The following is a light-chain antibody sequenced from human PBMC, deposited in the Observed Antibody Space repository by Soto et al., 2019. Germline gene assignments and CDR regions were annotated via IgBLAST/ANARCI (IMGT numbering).Light chain of an antibody. CDR3: QQYTNYPLT. J-gene: IGKJ4*01. V-gene: IGKV1-5*03. CDR2: KAS. Sequence: DIQMTQSPSTLSASVGDRVTITCRASQSISSWLAWYQQKPGKAPKLLIYKASSLESGVPSRFSGSASGTEFTLTISGLQPDDFGTYYCQQYTNYPLTFGGGTKVEIK. CDR1: QSISSW.